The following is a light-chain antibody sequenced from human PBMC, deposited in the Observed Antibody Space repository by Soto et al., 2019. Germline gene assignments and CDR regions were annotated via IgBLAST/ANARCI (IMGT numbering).Light chain of an antibody. Sequence: ELLLTQSPATLSVSPGETATLSCRASQNVLSDLAWYQQKPGQAPRLLVYGATTRATDAPAKSRGSGSGTEFSLSISSLQSEDYGTYYCQQYRSWPRTFGQGTKVDSK. CDR2: GAT. J-gene: IGKJ1*01. CDR3: QQYRSWPRT. V-gene: IGKV3-15*01. CDR1: QNVLSD.